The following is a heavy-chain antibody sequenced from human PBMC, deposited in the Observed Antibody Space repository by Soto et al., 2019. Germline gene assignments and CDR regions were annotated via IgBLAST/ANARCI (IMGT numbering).Heavy chain of an antibody. V-gene: IGHV3-74*01. Sequence: VGSLRLSCAASGFTLGNYWMHWFRQAPGKGLVWVSRINDYGTTINYAESVEGRFIISRDDAKSEVYLQMNNLRAEDSAVYYCARDGLDHFDYCAQGSWDTVYS. D-gene: IGHD1-1*01. CDR1: GFTLGNYW. CDR2: INDYGTTI. J-gene: IGHJ4*02. CDR3: ARDGLDHFDY.